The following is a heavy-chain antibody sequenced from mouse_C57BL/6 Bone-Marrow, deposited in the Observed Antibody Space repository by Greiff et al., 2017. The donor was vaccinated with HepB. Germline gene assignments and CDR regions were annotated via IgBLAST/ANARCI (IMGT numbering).Heavy chain of an antibody. V-gene: IGHV1-62-2*01. CDR2: FYPGSGSI. Sequence: VKLMESGAELVKPGASVKLSCTASGYTFTEYTIHWVKQRSGKGLEWIGWFYPGSGSIKENEKFKDKVTLTADKSSSTVYMELSRLTSEDSAVYFCARHEEHGNYPMDYWGQGTSVTVSS. CDR3: ARHEEHGNYPMDY. CDR1: GYTFTEYT. D-gene: IGHD2-1*01. J-gene: IGHJ4*01.